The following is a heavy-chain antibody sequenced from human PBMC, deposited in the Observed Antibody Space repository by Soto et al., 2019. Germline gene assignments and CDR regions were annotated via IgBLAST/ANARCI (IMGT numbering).Heavy chain of an antibody. CDR2: ISGSGGTT. J-gene: IGHJ6*02. V-gene: IGHV3-23*01. D-gene: IGHD2-15*01. Sequence: EVQLLESGGGLVQPGGSLRHSCVASGFTFSTYAMSWVRQAPREGLKWVSTISGSGGTTYYADSVKGRFTISRDNSKNTLYLQVNSLRAEDSAKYYCARYCSPTSCTIRYGMDVWGQGTTVTVSS. CDR3: ARYCSPTSCTIRYGMDV. CDR1: GFTFSTYA.